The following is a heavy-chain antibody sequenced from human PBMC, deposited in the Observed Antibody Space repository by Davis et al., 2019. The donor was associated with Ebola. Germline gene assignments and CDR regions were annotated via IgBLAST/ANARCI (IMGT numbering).Heavy chain of an antibody. CDR1: GYTFISYY. Sequence: AASVKVSCKASGYTFISYYMHWVRQAPGQGLEWMGWINTNTGNPTYAQGFTGRFVFSLDTSGSTAYLQISSLKAEDTAVYYCARDRDSSGYSSSIDYWGQGTLVTVSS. V-gene: IGHV7-4-1*02. CDR3: ARDRDSSGYSSSIDY. J-gene: IGHJ4*02. D-gene: IGHD3-22*01. CDR2: INTNTGNP.